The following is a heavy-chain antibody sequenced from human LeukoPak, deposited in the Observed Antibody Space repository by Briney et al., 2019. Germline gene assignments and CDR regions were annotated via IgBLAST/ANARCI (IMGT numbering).Heavy chain of an antibody. CDR1: GFTFSSYA. CDR2: ISGSGGST. CDR3: AKARLRQVYYYGMDV. V-gene: IGHV3-23*01. J-gene: IGHJ6*02. D-gene: IGHD6-25*01. Sequence: GGSLRLSCAASGFTFSSYAMSWVRQAPGKGLEWVSPISGSGGSTYYADSVKGRFTISRDNSKNTLYLQMNSLRAEDTAVYYCAKARLRQVYYYGMDVWGQGTTVTVSS.